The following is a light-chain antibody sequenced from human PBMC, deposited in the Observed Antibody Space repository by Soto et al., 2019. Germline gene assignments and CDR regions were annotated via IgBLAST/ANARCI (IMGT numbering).Light chain of an antibody. CDR1: QGVSGN. CDR3: QQYKNWPLST. V-gene: IGKV3-15*01. J-gene: IGKJ1*01. Sequence: EILMTQSPATLSVSPGERVTLSCRASQGVSGNLAWYQKKPGQAPRLIVYDASTRASGLPARFSGSGSGTEFTLTISSLQSVDFAVYYCQQYKNWPLSTFGQGTKVEIK. CDR2: DAS.